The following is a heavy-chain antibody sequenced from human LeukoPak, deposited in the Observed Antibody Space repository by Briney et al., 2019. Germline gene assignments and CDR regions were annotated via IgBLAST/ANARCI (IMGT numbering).Heavy chain of an antibody. CDR1: GFTFSSNY. CDR3: ARDPPVATGAWFDP. V-gene: IGHV3-53*01. CDR2: IYSGGST. D-gene: IGHD4-11*01. Sequence: PGGSLRLSCAASGFTFSSNYMSWVRQAPGKGLEWGSVIYSGGSTYYADSVKGRFTISRDNSKNTLYLQMNSLRAEDTAVYYCARDPPVATGAWFDPWGQGTLVTVSS. J-gene: IGHJ5*02.